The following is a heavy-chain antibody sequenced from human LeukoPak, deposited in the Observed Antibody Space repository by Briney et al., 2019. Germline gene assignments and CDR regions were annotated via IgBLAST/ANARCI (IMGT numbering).Heavy chain of an antibody. V-gene: IGHV3-7*01. CDR2: IKQDGSEK. CDR3: ARGGTRGMYFDY. J-gene: IGHJ4*02. CDR1: GFTFSSYW. D-gene: IGHD1-26*01. Sequence: PGGSLRLSCAASGFTFSSYWMNWVRQAPGKGLEWVANIKQDGSEKYYVDSVKGRFTISRDNAKNSLYLQMNSLRAGDTAVYYCARGGTRGMYFDYWGRGTLVTVSS.